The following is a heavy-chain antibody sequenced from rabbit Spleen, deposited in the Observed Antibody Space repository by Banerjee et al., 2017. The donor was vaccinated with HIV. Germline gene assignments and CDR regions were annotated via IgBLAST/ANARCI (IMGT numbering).Heavy chain of an antibody. J-gene: IGHJ4*01. D-gene: IGHD1-1*01. CDR1: GIDFSSSYY. Sequence: QSLEESGGDLVKPGASLTLTCTASGIDFSSSYYVCWVRQAPGKGLDWIACTVAGSSGSTYYASWAKGRFTISKTSSTTVTLQMTSLTAADTATYFCARAEGSGYVHFNLWGQGTLVTVS. V-gene: IGHV1S40*01. CDR2: TVAGSSGST. CDR3: ARAEGSGYVHFNL.